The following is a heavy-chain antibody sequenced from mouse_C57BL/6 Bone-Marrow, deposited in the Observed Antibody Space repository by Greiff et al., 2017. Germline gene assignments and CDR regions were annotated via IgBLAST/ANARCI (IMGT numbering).Heavy chain of an antibody. D-gene: IGHD1-1*01. Sequence: VQLQQPGAELVKPGASVKMSCKASGYTFTSYWITWVKQRPGQGLEWIGDIYPGSGSTNYNEKFKSKATLTVDTCSSTAYMQLSSLTSEDAAVYYCARFPIYYYGSGTYWGQGTLGTVSA. V-gene: IGHV1-55*01. J-gene: IGHJ3*01. CDR3: ARFPIYYYGSGTY. CDR2: IYPGSGST. CDR1: GYTFTSYW.